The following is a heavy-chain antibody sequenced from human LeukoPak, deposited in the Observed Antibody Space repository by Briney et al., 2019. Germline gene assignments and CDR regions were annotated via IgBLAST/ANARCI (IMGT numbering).Heavy chain of an antibody. CDR1: GGSISSGGYY. Sequence: SETLSLTCTVSGGSISSGGYYWSWIRQHPGKGLEWIGYIYYSGNTYYNPSLKSQVTISVDTSKNQFSLKLSSVTAADTAVYYCARDRITGTTVGAFDIWGQGTMVTVSS. CDR2: IYYSGNT. V-gene: IGHV4-31*01. CDR3: ARDRITGTTVGAFDI. D-gene: IGHD1-7*01. J-gene: IGHJ3*02.